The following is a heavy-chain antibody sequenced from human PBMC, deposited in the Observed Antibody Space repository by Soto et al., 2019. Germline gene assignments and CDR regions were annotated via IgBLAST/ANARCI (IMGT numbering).Heavy chain of an antibody. Sequence: QLQLRESGSGLVKPSQTLSLTCAVSGGSISSDGYSWSWIRQPPGKGLEWIGYIYHSGSTYYNPALKPRVTMSVDRSKNQFSRKLSSVTAADTAVYYCARDGSGSSLPFDIWGQGTMVTVSS. J-gene: IGHJ3*02. CDR2: IYHSGST. CDR1: GGSISSDGYS. V-gene: IGHV4-30-2*01. D-gene: IGHD1-26*01. CDR3: ARDGSGSSLPFDI.